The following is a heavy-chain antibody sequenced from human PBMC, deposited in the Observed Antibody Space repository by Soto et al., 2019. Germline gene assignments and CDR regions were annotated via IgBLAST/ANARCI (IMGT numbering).Heavy chain of an antibody. V-gene: IGHV3-7*01. CDR1: GFTFSSYW. CDR3: ARARNYYGSGSYDN. J-gene: IGHJ4*02. Sequence: GGSLRLSCAASGFTFSSYWMSWVRQAPGKGLEWVANIKQDGSEKYYVDSVKGRFTISRDNAKNSLYLQMNSLRAEDTAVYYCARARNYYGSGSYDNGGQGTLVTVSS. CDR2: IKQDGSEK. D-gene: IGHD3-10*01.